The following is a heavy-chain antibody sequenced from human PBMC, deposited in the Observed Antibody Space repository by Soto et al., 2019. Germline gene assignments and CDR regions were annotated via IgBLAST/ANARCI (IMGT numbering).Heavy chain of an antibody. V-gene: IGHV1-8*01. J-gene: IGHJ4*02. CDR3: ARSRGGGGVHFGF. Sequence: QVQLVQSGAEVREPGASVKVSCKASGYTFTTYDINWVRQATGQGLEWMGWMNPNSGDTGYVQKFQGRVAMTRDTSISTAYMELTSMRSDDTAVYYCARSRGGGGVHFGFWGQGTLVTVPS. CDR1: GYTFTTYD. D-gene: IGHD3-16*01. CDR2: MNPNSGDT.